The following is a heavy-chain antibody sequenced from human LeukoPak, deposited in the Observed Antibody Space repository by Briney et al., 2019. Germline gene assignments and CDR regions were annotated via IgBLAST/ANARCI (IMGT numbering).Heavy chain of an antibody. D-gene: IGHD2-2*01. CDR1: GGSFSGYY. V-gene: IGHV4-34*01. Sequence: KPSETLSLTCAVYGGSFSGYYWSWIRQPPGKGLEWIGEINHSGSTNYNPSLKSRVTISVDTSKNQFSLKLSSVTAADTAVYYCATLGVVPAAIPPDVWGQGTTVTVSS. J-gene: IGHJ6*02. CDR3: ATLGVVPAAIPPDV. CDR2: INHSGST.